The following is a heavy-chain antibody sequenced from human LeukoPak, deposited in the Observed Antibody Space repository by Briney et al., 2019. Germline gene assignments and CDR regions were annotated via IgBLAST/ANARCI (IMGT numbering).Heavy chain of an antibody. D-gene: IGHD3-9*01. CDR2: IYYSGST. Sequence: SETLSLTCAVYGGSFSGYYWSWIRQPPGKGLEWIGYIYYSGSTYYNPSLKSRVTISVDTSKNQFSLKLSSVTAADTAVYYCARGYYDILTGYVFDPWGQGTLVTVSS. V-gene: IGHV4-30-4*01. J-gene: IGHJ5*02. CDR1: GGSFSGYY. CDR3: ARGYYDILTGYVFDP.